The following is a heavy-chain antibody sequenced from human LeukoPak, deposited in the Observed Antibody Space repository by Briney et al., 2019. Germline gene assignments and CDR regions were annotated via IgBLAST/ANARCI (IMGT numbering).Heavy chain of an antibody. J-gene: IGHJ6*04. V-gene: IGHV4-30-4*01. Sequence: SETLSLTCGGSITSGDYYWSWIRQPPGKGLEWIGHIFYSGITYYNPSLKSRVTISVDTSKNQFSLKLSSVTAADTAVYYCARGRRYILTGSNQPANEYYGVDVWGKGITVTVSS. D-gene: IGHD3-9*01. CDR3: ARGRRYILTGSNQPANEYYGVDV. CDR1: GSITSGDYY. CDR2: IFYSGIT.